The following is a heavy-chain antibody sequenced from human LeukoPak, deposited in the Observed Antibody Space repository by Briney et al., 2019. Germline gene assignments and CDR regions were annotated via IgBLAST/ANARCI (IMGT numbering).Heavy chain of an antibody. CDR3: ARDVVVVAALDC. J-gene: IGHJ4*02. D-gene: IGHD2-15*01. CDR1: GFTFSSYW. Sequence: GGSLRLSCAASGFTFSSYWMHWVRQAPGKGLVWVSRINSDGSSTSYADSVKGRFTISRDNAKNTLYLQVNSLRAEDTAVYYCARDVVVVAALDCWGQGTLVTVSS. CDR2: INSDGSST. V-gene: IGHV3-74*01.